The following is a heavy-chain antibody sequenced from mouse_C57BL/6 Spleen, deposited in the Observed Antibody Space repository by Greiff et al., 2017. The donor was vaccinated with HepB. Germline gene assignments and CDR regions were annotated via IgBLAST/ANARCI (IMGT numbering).Heavy chain of an antibody. CDR3: ARDYSNYAPFAY. D-gene: IGHD2-5*01. J-gene: IGHJ3*01. CDR2: IDPSDSYT. CDR1: GYTFTSYW. Sequence: QVQLQQPGAELVMPGASVKLSCKASGYTFTSYWMHWVKQRPGQGLEWIGEIDPSDSYTNYNQKFKGKSTLTVDKSSSTAYMQLSSLTSEDSAVYYCARDYSNYAPFAYWGQGTLVTVSA. V-gene: IGHV1-69*01.